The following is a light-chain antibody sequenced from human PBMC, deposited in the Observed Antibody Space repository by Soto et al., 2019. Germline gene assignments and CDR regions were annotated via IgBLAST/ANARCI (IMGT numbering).Light chain of an antibody. J-gene: IGKJ4*01. CDR2: AAS. CDR1: QSISSY. V-gene: IGKV1-39*01. CDR3: QQSHSTPLT. Sequence: DIQMTQSPSSLSASVGDRVTITCRASQSISSYLNWYQQKPGKAPKLLIYAASSLQSGVPSRFSGSGSGTDFILTISSLQPEDFATYYCQQSHSTPLTFGGGTKVEIK.